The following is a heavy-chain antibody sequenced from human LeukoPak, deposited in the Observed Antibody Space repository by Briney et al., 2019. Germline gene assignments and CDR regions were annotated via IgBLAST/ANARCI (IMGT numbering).Heavy chain of an antibody. D-gene: IGHD2/OR15-2a*01. J-gene: IGHJ6*02. V-gene: IGHV1-46*01. CDR3: ARVLTIPYAMDV. CDR1: GYTFTTYY. CDR2: ITPIAGIT. Sequence: GASLKGSCKASGYTFTTYYMHWVRHAPGQRLEWIGKITPIAGITSYAQKFQGRVTMTRDTSTSTVYMELSSLRSEDTAVYYCARVLTIPYAMDVWGQGTTVTVSS.